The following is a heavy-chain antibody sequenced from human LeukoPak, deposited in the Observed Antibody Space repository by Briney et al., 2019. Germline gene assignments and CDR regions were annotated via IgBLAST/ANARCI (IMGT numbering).Heavy chain of an antibody. D-gene: IGHD6-19*01. CDR2: IRGSGDNT. J-gene: IGHJ4*02. V-gene: IGHV3-23*01. CDR3: AKDPTGGVAGPLDY. CDR1: GFTFSSYA. Sequence: PGGSLRLSCAASGFTFSSYAMSWVRQAPGKGLEWVSTIRGSGDNTYYADSVKGRFTISRDNSKNTLYLQMNSLRAEDTAVYYCAKDPTGGVAGPLDYWGQGTLVTVSS.